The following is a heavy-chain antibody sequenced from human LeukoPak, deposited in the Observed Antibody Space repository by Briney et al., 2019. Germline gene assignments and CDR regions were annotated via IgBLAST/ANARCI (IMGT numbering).Heavy chain of an antibody. CDR3: ARGQYLTFPDY. D-gene: IGHD2/OR15-2a*01. CDR2: MSDIGSS. CDR1: GGSISSDY. Sequence: SETLSLTCSVSGGSISSDYYTWIRQPPGKGLEWIGYMSDIGSSSYSPSLNSRVTILVETSKNQVSLTLTSVTAADTAVYFCARGQYLTFPDYWGQGTLVTVSS. J-gene: IGHJ4*02. V-gene: IGHV4-59*01.